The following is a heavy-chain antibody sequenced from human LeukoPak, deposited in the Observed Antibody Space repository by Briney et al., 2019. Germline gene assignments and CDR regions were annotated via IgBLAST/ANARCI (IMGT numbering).Heavy chain of an antibody. V-gene: IGHV3-23*01. CDR2: ISDSGSST. CDR1: GFTFSSYG. D-gene: IGHD3-22*01. Sequence: PGGSLRLSCEASGFTFSSYGMNWVRQAPGKGLEWVSVISDSGSSTYYADSVKGRFTISRDNSKNTLYLQVNSLRAEDTAVYYCAKPRIIMIGDAFDIWGQGTMVTVSS. CDR3: AKPRIIMIGDAFDI. J-gene: IGHJ3*02.